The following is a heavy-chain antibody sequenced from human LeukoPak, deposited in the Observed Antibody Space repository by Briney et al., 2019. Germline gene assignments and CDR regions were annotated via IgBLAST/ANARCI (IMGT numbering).Heavy chain of an antibody. D-gene: IGHD4-17*01. Sequence: SETLSLTCTVSGGSISSYYWSWLRQPPGKGLEWIGYIYYSGSTNYNPSLKSRVTISVDTSKNQFSLKLSSVTAADTAVYYCAREEVTTSATGGFDPWGQGTLVTVSS. CDR2: IYYSGST. J-gene: IGHJ5*02. CDR3: AREEVTTSATGGFDP. CDR1: GGSISSYY. V-gene: IGHV4-59*01.